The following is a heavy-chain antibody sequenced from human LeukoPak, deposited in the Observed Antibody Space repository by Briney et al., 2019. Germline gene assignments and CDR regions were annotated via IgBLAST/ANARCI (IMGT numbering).Heavy chain of an antibody. V-gene: IGHV3-49*04. CDR3: TRAPYSNYVNLDY. J-gene: IGHJ4*02. Sequence: GRSLRLSRKASTFTFADYAMSWVRQAPGKGLEWVGFIRSKAFGGTSEYAASVKGRFTISRDDSKSIVYLQMNSLKTEDTAVYYCTRAPYSNYVNLDYWGQGTLVTVSS. D-gene: IGHD4-11*01. CDR1: TFTFADYA. CDR2: IRSKAFGGTS.